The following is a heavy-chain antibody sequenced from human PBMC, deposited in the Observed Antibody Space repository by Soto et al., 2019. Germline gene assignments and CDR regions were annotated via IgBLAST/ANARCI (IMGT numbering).Heavy chain of an antibody. Sequence: GGSLRLSCAASGFTFSSYGMHWVRQAPGKGLEWVAVIWYDGSNKYYADSVKGRFTISRDNSKNTLYLQMNSLRAEDTAVYYCARVVVVVVGGYAFDIWGQGTMVTVSS. CDR1: GFTFSSYG. CDR2: IWYDGSNK. V-gene: IGHV3-33*01. D-gene: IGHD2-15*01. J-gene: IGHJ3*02. CDR3: ARVVVVVVGGYAFDI.